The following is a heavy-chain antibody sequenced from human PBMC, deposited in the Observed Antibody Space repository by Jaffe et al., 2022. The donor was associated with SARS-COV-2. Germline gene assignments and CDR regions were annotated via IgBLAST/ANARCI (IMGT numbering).Heavy chain of an antibody. CDR2: INHSGST. CDR1: GGSFSGYY. V-gene: IGHV4-34*01. J-gene: IGHJ5*02. D-gene: IGHD5-12*01. Sequence: QVQLQQWGAGLLKPSETLSLTCAVYGGSFSGYYWSWIRQPPGKGLEWIGEINHSGSTNYNPSLKSRVTISVDTSKNQFSLKLSSVTAADTAVYYCARGRRWLQGGFWAWGQGTLVTVSS. CDR3: ARGRRWLQGGFWA.